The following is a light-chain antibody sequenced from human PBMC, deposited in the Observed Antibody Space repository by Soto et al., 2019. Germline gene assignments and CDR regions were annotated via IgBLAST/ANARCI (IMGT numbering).Light chain of an antibody. J-gene: IGKJ4*01. CDR2: GAY. CDR1: QGISDY. V-gene: IGKV1-9*01. CDR3: QQFNAYPLT. Sequence: DIQLTQSPSFLSASVGDRVTISCRASQGISDYLAWYQQKPGKAPKLLIYGAYTLQSGVTSRFRGSASGTEFTLTISSLQPEDFATYFCQQFNAYPLTFGGVTKLE.